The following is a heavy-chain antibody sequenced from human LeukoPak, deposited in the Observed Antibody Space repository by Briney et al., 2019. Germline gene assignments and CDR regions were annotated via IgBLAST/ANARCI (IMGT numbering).Heavy chain of an antibody. CDR1: GGTFSSYA. J-gene: IGHJ4*02. D-gene: IGHD3-22*01. CDR3: ARGSHYYDSSGYFDY. V-gene: IGHV1-69*05. CDR2: IIPIFGTA. Sequence: VASVKVSCKASGGTFSSYAISWVRQAPGQGLEWMGGIIPIFGTANYAQKFQGRVTITTDESTSTAYMELSSLRSEDTAVYYCARGSHYYDSSGYFDYWGQGTLVTVSS.